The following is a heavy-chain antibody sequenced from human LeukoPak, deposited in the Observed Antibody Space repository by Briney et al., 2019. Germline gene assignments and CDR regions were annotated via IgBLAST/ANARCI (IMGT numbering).Heavy chain of an antibody. CDR2: ISSSSSYI. D-gene: IGHD4-11*01. J-gene: IGHJ4*02. CDR3: ARAVLQSAIGEVDY. V-gene: IGHV3-21*01. CDR1: GFTFSSYS. Sequence: GGSLRLSCAASGFTFSSYSMNWVRQAPGKGLEWVSSISSSSSYIYYADSVKGRFTISRDNAKSSLYLQMNSLRAEDTAVYYCARAVLQSAIGEVDYWGQGTLVTVSS.